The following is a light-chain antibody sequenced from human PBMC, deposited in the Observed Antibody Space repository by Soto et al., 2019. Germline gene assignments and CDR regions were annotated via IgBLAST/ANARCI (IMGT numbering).Light chain of an antibody. V-gene: IGKV3-11*01. CDR3: QQRTNWPYT. CDR2: DAS. CDR1: QRVSSY. J-gene: IGKJ4*01. Sequence: EIVLTQSPATLSLSPGERATLSCRASQRVSSYLAWYQQKPGQAPRLLIYDASNMATGIPARFSGSGSGTDFALTISSLEPEDFAVYYCQQRTNWPYTFGGGTKVEIK.